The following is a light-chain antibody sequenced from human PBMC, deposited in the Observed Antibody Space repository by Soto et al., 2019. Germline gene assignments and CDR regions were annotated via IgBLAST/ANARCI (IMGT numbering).Light chain of an antibody. CDR1: SSDIGGYDY. Sequence: QSALTQPASVSGSPGQSITISCTGTSSDIGGYDYVSWYQQHPGKAPKLMIYGVSNRPSGVSDRFSGSKSGNTASLTISGLQAEDEADYYCNSYAASSTVVFGGGTKLTVL. J-gene: IGLJ2*01. V-gene: IGLV2-14*01. CDR3: NSYAASSTVV. CDR2: GVS.